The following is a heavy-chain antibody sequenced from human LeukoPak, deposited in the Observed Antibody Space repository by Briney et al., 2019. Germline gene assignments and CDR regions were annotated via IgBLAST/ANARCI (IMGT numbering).Heavy chain of an antibody. CDR3: ARDSTPDY. D-gene: IGHD2-2*01. V-gene: IGHV3-21*01. CDR2: ISSSSTYI. CDR1: GFSFSNYN. J-gene: IGHJ4*02. Sequence: GGSLRLSCTASGFSFSNYNMNWVRQAPGKGLEWVSSISSSSTYIYYADSLKGRFTISRDNSKNTLYLQMNSLRAEDTAVYYCARDSTPDYWGQGTLVTVSS.